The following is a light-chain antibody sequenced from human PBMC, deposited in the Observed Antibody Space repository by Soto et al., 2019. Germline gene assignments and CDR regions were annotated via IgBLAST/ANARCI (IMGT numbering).Light chain of an antibody. CDR2: GNS. V-gene: IGLV1-40*01. Sequence: QSVLTQPPSVSGAPGQRVTISCTGSSSNIGAGYDVHWYQQLPGTAPKLLIYGNSNRPSGVPDRFSGSKSGTLASLAITGLQAEDEADYYCQSYDSSLSAPVFGGGTKLTVL. CDR3: QSYDSSLSAPV. J-gene: IGLJ3*02. CDR1: SSNIGAGYD.